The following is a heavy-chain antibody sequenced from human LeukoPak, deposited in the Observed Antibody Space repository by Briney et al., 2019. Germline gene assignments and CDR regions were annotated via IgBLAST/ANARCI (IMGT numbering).Heavy chain of an antibody. CDR3: ARARDPWAPNWFDP. CDR2: ISAYNGNT. Sequence: KLSRKASGYTFTSYGISWVRQAPGQGLEWMGWISAYNGNTNYAQKLQGRVTMTTDTSASTAYMELRSLRSDDTAVYYCARARDPWAPNWFDPWGQGTLVTVSS. J-gene: IGHJ5*02. CDR1: GYTFTSYG. D-gene: IGHD7-27*01. V-gene: IGHV1-18*01.